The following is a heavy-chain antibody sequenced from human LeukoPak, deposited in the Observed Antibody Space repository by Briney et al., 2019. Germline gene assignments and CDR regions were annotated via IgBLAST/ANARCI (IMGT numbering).Heavy chain of an antibody. CDR2: IYYSGST. J-gene: IGHJ3*02. CDR3: ARGGHGYAFDI. Sequence: SETLSLTCTVSGGSISSGDYYWSWIRQPPGKGLEWIGYIYYSGSTYYNPSLKSRVTISVDTSKNQFSLKLSSVTAADTAVYYCARGGHGYAFDIWGQGTMVTASS. CDR1: GGSISSGDYY. V-gene: IGHV4-30-4*08.